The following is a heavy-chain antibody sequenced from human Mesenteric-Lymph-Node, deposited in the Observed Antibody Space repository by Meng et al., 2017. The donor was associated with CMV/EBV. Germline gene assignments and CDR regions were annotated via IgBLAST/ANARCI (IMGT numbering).Heavy chain of an antibody. CDR2: ISSSSSYI. Sequence: GGSLRLSCAASGFTFSSYSMNWVCQAPGKGLEWVSSISSSSSYIYYADSVKGRFTISRDNAKNSLYLQMNSLRAEDTAVYYCARRGVGDIVVVPAAIVGAFDIWGQGTMVTVSS. D-gene: IGHD2-2*01. J-gene: IGHJ3*02. CDR1: GFTFSSYS. V-gene: IGHV3-21*01. CDR3: ARRGVGDIVVVPAAIVGAFDI.